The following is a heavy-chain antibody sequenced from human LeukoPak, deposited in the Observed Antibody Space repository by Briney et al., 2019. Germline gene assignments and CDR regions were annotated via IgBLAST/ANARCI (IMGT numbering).Heavy chain of an antibody. CDR1: GFTFSSYS. J-gene: IGHJ4*02. V-gene: IGHV3-21*01. D-gene: IGHD5-18*01. CDR2: ITSSSSHI. Sequence: GGSLRLSCAASGFTFSSYSMNWVRQAPGKGLEWVSSITSSSSHIYYADSVKGRFTISRDNAKNSLYLQMNSLRAEDTAVYYCARATVQLWCFDYWGQGTLATVSS. CDR3: ARATVQLWCFDY.